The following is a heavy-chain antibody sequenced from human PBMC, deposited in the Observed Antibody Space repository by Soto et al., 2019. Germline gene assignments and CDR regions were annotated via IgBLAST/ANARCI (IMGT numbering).Heavy chain of an antibody. V-gene: IGHV4-59*01. Sequence: QVRLQESGPGLVKPSETLSLTCTVSGDSISGYYWSWIRQPPGKRPEWLGCIYSSGSTKYNPSLRSRVTLSIDTPRSQFPLRLNSVTAADTAVYYCARARYYGAKNDFWGQGTRVTVSS. CDR3: ARARYYGAKNDF. CDR2: IYSSGST. D-gene: IGHD1-26*01. J-gene: IGHJ4*02. CDR1: GDSISGYY.